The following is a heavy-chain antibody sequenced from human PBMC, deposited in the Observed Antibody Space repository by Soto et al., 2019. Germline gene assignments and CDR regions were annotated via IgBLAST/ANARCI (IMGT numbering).Heavy chain of an antibody. V-gene: IGHV3-33*01. Sequence: PGGSLRLSCAASGFTFSSYGMHWVRQAPGKGLEWVAVIWYDGSNKYYADSVKGRFTISRDNSKNTLYLQMNSLRAEDTAVYSCARDRVATRGPYYYYGMDVWAQGTTVTVSS. CDR2: IWYDGSNK. CDR3: ARDRVATRGPYYYYGMDV. J-gene: IGHJ6*02. CDR1: GFTFSSYG. D-gene: IGHD5-12*01.